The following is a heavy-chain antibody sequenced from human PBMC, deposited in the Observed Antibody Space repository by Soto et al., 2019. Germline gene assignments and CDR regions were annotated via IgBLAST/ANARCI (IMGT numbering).Heavy chain of an antibody. CDR1: GYTFTSYG. D-gene: IGHD1-26*01. CDR2: ISAYNGNT. CDR3: ARDYSRGSGSYEQWVPFDY. J-gene: IGHJ4*02. Sequence: QVPLVQSGAEVKKPGASVKVSCKASGYTFTSYGISWVRQAPGQGLEWMGWISAYNGNTNYAQKLQGRVTMTTDTSTSTAYMELRSLRSDDTAVYYCARDYSRGSGSYEQWVPFDYWGQGTLVTVSS. V-gene: IGHV1-18*01.